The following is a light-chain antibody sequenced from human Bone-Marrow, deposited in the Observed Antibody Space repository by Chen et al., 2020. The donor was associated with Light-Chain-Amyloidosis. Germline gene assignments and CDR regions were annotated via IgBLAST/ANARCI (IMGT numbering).Light chain of an antibody. CDR3: SSYTASSFYV. Sequence: QSALTHPAPVSGSPGQTLTISCPCTSTDVGGYNYVPWYQQHPGKAPKLMIYDVSTRPSGVSSRFSGSKSGNTASLTISGLQAEDEADYYCSSYTASSFYVFGTATTVTVL. CDR2: DVS. J-gene: IGLJ1*01. CDR1: STDVGGYNY. V-gene: IGLV2-14*03.